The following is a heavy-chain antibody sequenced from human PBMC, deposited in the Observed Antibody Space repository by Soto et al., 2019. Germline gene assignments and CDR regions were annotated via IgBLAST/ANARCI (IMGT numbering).Heavy chain of an antibody. Sequence: EVQLLESGGGLVQPGGSLRLSCAASGFTFNSYAMSWVRQAPGKGLEWVSSISGSGVSTYYADSVKGRFAISRDNSRNTLYLQMHSLRAEDTALYYCAKDWVSSGRRYFDCWGQGTLVTVSS. J-gene: IGHJ4*02. CDR2: ISGSGVST. V-gene: IGHV3-23*01. CDR1: GFTFNSYA. D-gene: IGHD6-19*01. CDR3: AKDWVSSGRRYFDC.